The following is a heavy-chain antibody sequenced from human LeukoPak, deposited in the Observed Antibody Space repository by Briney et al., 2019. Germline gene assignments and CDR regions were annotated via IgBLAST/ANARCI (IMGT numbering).Heavy chain of an antibody. J-gene: IGHJ5*02. CDR1: GFTFSSYS. CDR3: AKGSSSWYNYNWFDP. Sequence: GGSLRLSCAASGFTFSSYSMNWVRQAPGKGLEWVSAISGSGGSTYYADSVKGRFTISRDNSKNTLYLQMNSLRAEDTAVYYCAKGSSSWYNYNWFDPWGQGTLVTVSS. D-gene: IGHD6-13*01. CDR2: ISGSGGST. V-gene: IGHV3-23*01.